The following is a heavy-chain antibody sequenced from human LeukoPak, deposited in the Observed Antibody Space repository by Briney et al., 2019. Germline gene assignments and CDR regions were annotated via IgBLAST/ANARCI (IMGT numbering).Heavy chain of an antibody. V-gene: IGHV3-15*01. Sequence: PGGSLRLSCAASGFTFSNAWMSRVRQAPGKELEWVGRIKSKTDGGTTDYAAPVKGRFTISRDDSKNTLYLQMNSLKTEDTAVYYCTTAPKDTAMVMDYFDYWGQGTLVTVFS. CDR3: TTAPKDTAMVMDYFDY. CDR2: IKSKTDGGTT. D-gene: IGHD5-18*01. CDR1: GFTFSNAW. J-gene: IGHJ4*02.